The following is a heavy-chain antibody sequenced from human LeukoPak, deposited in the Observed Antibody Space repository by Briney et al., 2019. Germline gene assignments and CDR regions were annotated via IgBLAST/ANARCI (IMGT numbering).Heavy chain of an antibody. V-gene: IGHV3-23*01. D-gene: IGHD6-13*01. CDR1: GFTFSSYA. CDR2: ISSTGGST. J-gene: IGHJ5*02. Sequence: GGSLRLSCAASGFTFSSYAMSWVRQAPGKGLEWVSAISSTGGSTYYADSVKGRFTISRDNSKNTLYLQKNSLRAEDTAVYYCAKYGSSSWYIWIDPWGQGTLVTVSS. CDR3: AKYGSSSWYIWIDP.